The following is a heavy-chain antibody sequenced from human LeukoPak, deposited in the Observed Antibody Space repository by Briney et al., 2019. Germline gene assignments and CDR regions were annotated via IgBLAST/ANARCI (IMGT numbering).Heavy chain of an antibody. CDR3: ARPGVYCSSTSCPFDY. J-gene: IGHJ4*02. CDR2: IYYSGST. CDR1: GGSISSSSYY. V-gene: IGHV4-39*01. D-gene: IGHD2-2*01. Sequence: SETLSLTCTVSGGSISSSSYYWGWIRQPPGKELEWIGSIYYSGSTYYNPSLKSRVTISVDTSKNQFSLKLSSVTAADTAVYYCARPGVYCSSTSCPFDYWGQGTLVTVSS.